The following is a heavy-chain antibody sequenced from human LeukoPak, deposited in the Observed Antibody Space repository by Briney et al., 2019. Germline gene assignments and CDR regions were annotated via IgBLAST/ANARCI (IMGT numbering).Heavy chain of an antibody. V-gene: IGHV3-21*01. CDR1: GFTFSSYS. D-gene: IGHD6-13*01. Sequence: PGGSLRLSCAASGFTFSSYSMNWVRQAPGKGLEWVSSISSSSSYIYYADSVKGRFTISRDNAKNSLYLQMNSLRAEDTAVYYCARGNIAAASWFDPWGQGTLVTVSS. CDR2: ISSSSSYI. CDR3: ARGNIAAASWFDP. J-gene: IGHJ5*02.